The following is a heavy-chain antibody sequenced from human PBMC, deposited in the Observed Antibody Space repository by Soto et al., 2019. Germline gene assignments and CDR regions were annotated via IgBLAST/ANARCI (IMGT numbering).Heavy chain of an antibody. CDR3: GGTPRLYIKNWFDP. J-gene: IGHJ5*02. V-gene: IGHV4-39*01. Sequence: SETLCLTCTFSVGSISSSSYYWGWIRQPPGKGLEWLGSIYYSGSTYYNPSLKSRVTISVDTSKNQFSLKLSSVTAADTAVYYCGGTPRLYIKNWFDPWGQGTLVTVSS. CDR2: IYYSGST. D-gene: IGHD1-26*01. CDR1: VGSISSSSYY.